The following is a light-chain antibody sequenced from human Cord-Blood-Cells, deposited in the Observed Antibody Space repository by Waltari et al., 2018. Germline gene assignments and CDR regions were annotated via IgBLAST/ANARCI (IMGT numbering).Light chain of an antibody. J-gene: IGKJ2*01. V-gene: IGKV3-11*01. CDR3: HQRSHCPPYA. CDR2: DAS. Sequence: EIVFTQSPAHLALSPGERATLPCRSSQRVRSYLAWYQQKPGQALRLLIYDASNRATGSPRRFTGNGSSTEFTVPIVILGPEHFVVYYCHQRSHCPPYASGEGTKLDI. CDR1: QRVRSY.